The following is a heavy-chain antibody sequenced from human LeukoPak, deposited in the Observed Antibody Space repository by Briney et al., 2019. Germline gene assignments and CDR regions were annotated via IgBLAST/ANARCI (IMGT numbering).Heavy chain of an antibody. CDR1: GFTVSSNY. CDR3: AKDSGYYDSSGYFFDY. CDR2: ISSSSSYI. D-gene: IGHD3-22*01. V-gene: IGHV3-21*04. Sequence: GGSLRLSCAASGFTVSSNYMSWVRQAPGKGLEWVSSISSSSSYIYYADSVKGRFTISRDNAKNSLYLQMNSLRAEDTAVYYCAKDSGYYDSSGYFFDYWGQGTLVTVSS. J-gene: IGHJ4*02.